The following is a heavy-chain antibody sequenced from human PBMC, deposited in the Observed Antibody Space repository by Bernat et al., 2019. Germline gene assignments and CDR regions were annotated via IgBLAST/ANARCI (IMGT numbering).Heavy chain of an antibody. D-gene: IGHD4-17*01. Sequence: QLQLQESGPGLVKPSETLSLTCTVSGGSISSSSYYWGWIRQPPGKGLEWIGSIYYSGRTYYNPSLKSRVTISVDTSKNQLSLKLSSVTAADTAVYDCARLEHPGTTVDWFDPWGQGTLVTVSS. J-gene: IGHJ5*02. V-gene: IGHV4-39*01. CDR3: ARLEHPGTTVDWFDP. CDR1: GGSISSSSYY. CDR2: IYYSGRT.